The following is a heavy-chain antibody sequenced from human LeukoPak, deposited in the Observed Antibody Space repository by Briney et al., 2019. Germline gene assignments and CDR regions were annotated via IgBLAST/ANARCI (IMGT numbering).Heavy chain of an antibody. J-gene: IGHJ4*02. CDR1: GGSISSYY. Sequence: GSLRLSCTVSGGSISSYYWSWTRQPPGKGLEWIGYIYYSGSTNYNPSLKSRVTISVDTSKNQFSLKLSSVTAADTAVYYCARGGIAVGFDYWGQGTLVTVSS. D-gene: IGHD6-19*01. V-gene: IGHV4-59*01. CDR2: IYYSGST. CDR3: ARGGIAVGFDY.